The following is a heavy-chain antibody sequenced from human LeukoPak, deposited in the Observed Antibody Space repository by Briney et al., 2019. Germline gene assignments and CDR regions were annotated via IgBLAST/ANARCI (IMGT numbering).Heavy chain of an antibody. CDR3: ARDDYDILTFGYYYYGMDV. CDR1: GGSISSSSYY. J-gene: IGHJ6*02. CDR2: IYYSGST. Sequence: SETLSLTCTVSGGSISSSSYYWGWIRQPPGKGLEWIGSIYYSGSTYYNPSLKSRVTISVDTSKNQFSLKLSSVTAADTAVYYCARDDYDILTFGYYYYGMDVWGQGTTVTVSS. V-gene: IGHV4-39*07. D-gene: IGHD3-9*01.